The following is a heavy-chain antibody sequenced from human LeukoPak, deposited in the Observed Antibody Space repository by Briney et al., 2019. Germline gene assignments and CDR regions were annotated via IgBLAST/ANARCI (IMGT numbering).Heavy chain of an antibody. CDR1: GFTFSSHA. CDR3: AKDRDSSGYYDY. Sequence: GGSLRLSCAVSGFTFSSHAMSWVRQAPGKGLEWVSAISASGGSTSYADSVRGRFTISRDNPKNTLFLQMNSLRAEDTAVYYCAKDRDSSGYYDYWGQGTLVTVSS. V-gene: IGHV3-23*01. D-gene: IGHD3-22*01. CDR2: ISASGGST. J-gene: IGHJ4*02.